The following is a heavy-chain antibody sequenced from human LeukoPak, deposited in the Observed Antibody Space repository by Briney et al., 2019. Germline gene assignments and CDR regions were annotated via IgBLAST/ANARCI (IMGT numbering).Heavy chain of an antibody. CDR2: IKQDGSEK. CDR1: GFIFGNYW. D-gene: IGHD3-16*01. CDR3: AREMIYYYYMDV. Sequence: GGSLRLSCAASGFIFGNYWMGWVRQARGKGLEWVAYIKQDGSEKYYVDSVKGRFSISRDNAKNSLYLQLNSLRVEDTAVHYCAREMIYYYYMDVWGKGTTVTVSS. J-gene: IGHJ6*03. V-gene: IGHV3-7*01.